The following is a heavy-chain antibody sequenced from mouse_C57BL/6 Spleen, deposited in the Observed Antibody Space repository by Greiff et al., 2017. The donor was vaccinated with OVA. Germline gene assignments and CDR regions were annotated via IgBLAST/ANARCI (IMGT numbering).Heavy chain of an antibody. Sequence: QVQLQQPGAELVRPGSSVKLSCKASGYTFTSYWMHWVKQRPIQGLEWIGNIDPSDSETHYNQKFKDKATLTVDKSSSSAYMQLSSLTSEDSAVYYCARRRELGLYYFDYWGQGTTLTVSS. V-gene: IGHV1-52*01. CDR1: GYTFTSYW. J-gene: IGHJ2*01. D-gene: IGHD4-1*01. CDR2: IDPSDSET. CDR3: ARRRELGLYYFDY.